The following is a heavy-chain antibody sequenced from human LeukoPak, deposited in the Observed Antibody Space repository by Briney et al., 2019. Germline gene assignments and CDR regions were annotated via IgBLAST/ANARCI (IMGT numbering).Heavy chain of an antibody. CDR1: GGTFSSYA. J-gene: IGHJ4*02. V-gene: IGHV1-69*05. Sequence: GSSVKVSCKASGGTFSSYAISWVRQAPGQGLEWMGRIIPIFGTANYAQKFQGRVTITTDESTSTAYMELSSLRSEGTAVYYCARVSGGSGSYGDFDYWGQGTLVTVSS. CDR2: IIPIFGTA. D-gene: IGHD3-10*01. CDR3: ARVSGGSGSYGDFDY.